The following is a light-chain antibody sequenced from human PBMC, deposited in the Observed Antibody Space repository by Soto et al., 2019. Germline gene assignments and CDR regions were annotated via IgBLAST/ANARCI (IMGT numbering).Light chain of an antibody. Sequence: EIVLTQSPGTLSLSPGERATLNCRASQSVSRYLAWYQQKPGQAPRLLIYDASNRATGIPARFSGSGSGTDFTLTITRLEPEDSAVYFCQQYTGPPTTFGQGTRLEIK. CDR2: DAS. CDR3: QQYTGPPTT. J-gene: IGKJ5*01. CDR1: QSVSRY. V-gene: IGKV3-11*01.